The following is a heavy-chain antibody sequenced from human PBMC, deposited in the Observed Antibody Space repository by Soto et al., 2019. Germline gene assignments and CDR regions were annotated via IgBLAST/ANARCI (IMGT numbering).Heavy chain of an antibody. J-gene: IGHJ4*02. D-gene: IGHD3-10*01. V-gene: IGHV4-61*01. CDR2: IDYSGST. Sequence: SETLSLTCTVSGVYVSSGSYLWSWIRQPPGKGLEWIAYIDYSGSTNYNPSLKSRVTISIDTSKNQFSLKLSSVTAADTAVYHCARDRSFGSGSYSDSWGQGVLVTVSS. CDR1: GVYVSSGSYL. CDR3: ARDRSFGSGSYSDS.